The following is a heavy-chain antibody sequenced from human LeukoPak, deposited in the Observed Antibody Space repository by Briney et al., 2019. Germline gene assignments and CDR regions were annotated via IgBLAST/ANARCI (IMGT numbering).Heavy chain of an antibody. Sequence: ASVKVSCKASGYTFTSYGISRVRQAPGQGLGWMGWISAYNGNTNYAQKLQGRVTMTTDTSTSTAYMELRSLRSDDTAVYYCARQGWYEGTFNYWGQGTLVTVSS. D-gene: IGHD6-19*01. J-gene: IGHJ4*02. V-gene: IGHV1-18*01. CDR1: GYTFTSYG. CDR3: ARQGWYEGTFNY. CDR2: ISAYNGNT.